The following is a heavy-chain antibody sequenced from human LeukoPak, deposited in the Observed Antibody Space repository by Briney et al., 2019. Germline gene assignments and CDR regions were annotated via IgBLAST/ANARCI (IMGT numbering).Heavy chain of an antibody. CDR1: GFIFTNFA. Sequence: GRSLRLSCAASGFIFTNFAMHWVRQAPGKGLEWVAVISNDERNKYYAESVKGRFTISRDNSNSMVYLQMTSLRLEDTAVYYCARPSPPGDGYNPSDQWGQGSLVIVSS. CDR2: ISNDERNK. J-gene: IGHJ4*02. V-gene: IGHV3-30*04. CDR3: ARPSPPGDGYNPSDQ. D-gene: IGHD5-24*01.